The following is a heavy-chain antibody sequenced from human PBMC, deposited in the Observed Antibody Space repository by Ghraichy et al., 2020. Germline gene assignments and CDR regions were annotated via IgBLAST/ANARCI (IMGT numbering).Heavy chain of an antibody. Sequence: GGSLRLSCAASGFTFSSYGMHWVRQAPGKGLEWVAFIRYDGSNKYYADSVKGRFTISRDNSKNTLYLQMNSLRAEDTAVYYCAKATRAYCGGDCYLRYFQHWGQGTLVTVSS. CDR3: AKATRAYCGGDCYLRYFQH. D-gene: IGHD2-21*02. CDR1: GFTFSSYG. J-gene: IGHJ1*01. V-gene: IGHV3-30*02. CDR2: IRYDGSNK.